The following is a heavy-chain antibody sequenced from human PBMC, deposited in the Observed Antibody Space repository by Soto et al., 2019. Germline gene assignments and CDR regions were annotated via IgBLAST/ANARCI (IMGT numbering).Heavy chain of an antibody. Sequence: QMQLQESGPGLVKPSETLSLTCAVSSASIITEQRWTWVRQPPGKGLEWIGEIHHSGSTNNNPSRRSRVTMSVDKSKNQFSLHLNSVTAADTALYYCARSFGWYAIDHWGQGTLVIVSS. CDR1: SASIITEQR. V-gene: IGHV4-4*02. D-gene: IGHD6-19*01. CDR2: IHHSGST. J-gene: IGHJ4*02. CDR3: ARSFGWYAIDH.